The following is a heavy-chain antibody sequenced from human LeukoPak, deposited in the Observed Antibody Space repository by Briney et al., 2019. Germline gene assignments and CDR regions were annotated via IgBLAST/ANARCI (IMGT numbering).Heavy chain of an antibody. CDR1: GFTFSSYA. J-gene: IGHJ4*02. CDR2: ISGSGGST. Sequence: GGSLRLSCAASGFTFSSYAMSWVRQAPGKGLEWVSAISGSGGSTYYADSVKGRFTISRDNSKNTLYLQMNSLRAEDTAVYYCAKEYRYCGGDCYLYYFDYWGQGTLVTVSS. CDR3: AKEYRYCGGDCYLYYFDY. V-gene: IGHV3-23*01. D-gene: IGHD2-21*02.